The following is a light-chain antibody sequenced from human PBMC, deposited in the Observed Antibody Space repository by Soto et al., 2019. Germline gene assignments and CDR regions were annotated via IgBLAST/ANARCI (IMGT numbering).Light chain of an antibody. Sequence: QSVLTQPASVSGSPGQSITISCTGTSSDVGNYNLVSWYQQHPGKAPKLMIYEVSKRPSGVSNRFSGSKSGNTASLTISGLQAEDEADYYCSSYACSSTPLIFGTGSMVTVL. CDR1: SSDVGNYNL. CDR3: SSYACSSTPLI. V-gene: IGLV2-23*02. J-gene: IGLJ1*01. CDR2: EVS.